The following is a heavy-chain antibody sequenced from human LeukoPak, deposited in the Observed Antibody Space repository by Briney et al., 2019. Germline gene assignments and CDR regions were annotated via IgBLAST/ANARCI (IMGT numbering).Heavy chain of an antibody. Sequence: PGGSLRLSCEASGFTFSSYAMRWVRQAPGKGLEWVSGISGSGDNTYYADSVKGRFTISRDNSKNTLYVQVNSLGTEDTAAYYCAKGRYYYSSGPGDFDYWGQGTLVTVSS. D-gene: IGHD3-22*01. CDR2: ISGSGDNT. V-gene: IGHV3-23*01. CDR3: AKGRYYYSSGPGDFDY. J-gene: IGHJ4*02. CDR1: GFTFSSYA.